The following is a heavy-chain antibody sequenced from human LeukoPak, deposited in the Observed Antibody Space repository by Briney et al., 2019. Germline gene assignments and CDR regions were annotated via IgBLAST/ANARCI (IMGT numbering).Heavy chain of an antibody. Sequence: ASVKVSCKASGYTFTSYGISWVRQAPGQGLEWMGWISAYNGNTNYAQKLQGRVTMTTDTSTSTAYMELRSLRSDDTAVYYCARDFGEITMVRGVIRKDYWGQGTLVTVSS. V-gene: IGHV1-18*01. CDR2: ISAYNGNT. CDR3: ARDFGEITMVRGVIRKDY. D-gene: IGHD3-10*01. J-gene: IGHJ4*02. CDR1: GYTFTSYG.